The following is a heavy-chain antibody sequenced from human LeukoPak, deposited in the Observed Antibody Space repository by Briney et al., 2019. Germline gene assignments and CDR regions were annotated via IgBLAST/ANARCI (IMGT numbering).Heavy chain of an antibody. Sequence: GGSLRLSCADSGFTSSRYNMNWVRQAPGKGLEWVSSISSSSGYMYYADSVKGRFTISRDNAKNSLYLQMNSLRAEDTAVYYCARGSEWEPLYYFDYWGQGTLVTVSS. CDR1: GFTSSRYN. CDR2: ISSSSGYM. D-gene: IGHD1-26*01. J-gene: IGHJ4*02. V-gene: IGHV3-21*01. CDR3: ARGSEWEPLYYFDY.